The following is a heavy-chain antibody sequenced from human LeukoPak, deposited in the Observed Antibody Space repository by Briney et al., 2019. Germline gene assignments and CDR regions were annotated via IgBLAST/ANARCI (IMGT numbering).Heavy chain of an antibody. D-gene: IGHD3-3*01. CDR1: GGSISSSSYY. CDR3: ARHPFGVAYTWFDP. CDR2: IYYSGTT. Sequence: SETLSLTCTVSGGSISSSSYYWGWIRQPPGKGLEWIGSIYYSGTTYSTPSLKSRVTISVDTPKNQFSLKLSSVTAADTAVYYGARHPFGVAYTWFDPWGQGNLVTVSS. V-gene: IGHV4-39*01. J-gene: IGHJ5*02.